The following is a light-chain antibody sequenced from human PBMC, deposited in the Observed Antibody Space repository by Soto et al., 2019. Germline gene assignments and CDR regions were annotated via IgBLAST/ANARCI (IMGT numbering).Light chain of an antibody. CDR1: QSVSSNY. V-gene: IGKV3D-20*02. CDR2: GAS. Sequence: EIVFTQSPVTLSFCPVEIATLSCRASQSVSSNYLAWYQQKPGQAPRLLIYGASSRATGIPARFSGSGSGTDFTLTIGSLEPEDFAVYYCQQRSNWPPKITFGQGTRLEIK. J-gene: IGKJ5*01. CDR3: QQRSNWPPKIT.